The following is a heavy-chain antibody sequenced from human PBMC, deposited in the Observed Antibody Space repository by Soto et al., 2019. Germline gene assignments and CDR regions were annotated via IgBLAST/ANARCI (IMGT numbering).Heavy chain of an antibody. CDR1: GFTVSSNY. V-gene: IGHV3-66*01. Sequence: PGGSLRLSCAASGFTVSSNYMSWVRQAPGKGLEWVSIISSGGSTYYADSVKGRFTISRDSSKNTLYLQMNSLRAEDTAVYYCARELHRQLAYTLDYWGQGTLVTVSS. J-gene: IGHJ4*02. CDR2: ISSGGST. CDR3: ARELHRQLAYTLDY. D-gene: IGHD6-13*01.